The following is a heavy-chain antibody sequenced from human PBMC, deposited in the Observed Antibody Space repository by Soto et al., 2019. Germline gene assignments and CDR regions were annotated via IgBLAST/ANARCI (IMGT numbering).Heavy chain of an antibody. D-gene: IGHD3-3*01. CDR3: ARWYYDFWSGYYPSQIYYYGMDV. V-gene: IGHV1-3*01. CDR2: INAGNGNT. Sequence: ASVKVSCKASGYTFTSYAMHWVRQAPGQRLEWMGWINAGNGNTKYSQKFQGRVTITRDTSASTAYMELSSLRSEDTAVYYCARWYYDFWSGYYPSQIYYYGMDVWGQGTTVTVSS. J-gene: IGHJ6*02. CDR1: GYTFTSYA.